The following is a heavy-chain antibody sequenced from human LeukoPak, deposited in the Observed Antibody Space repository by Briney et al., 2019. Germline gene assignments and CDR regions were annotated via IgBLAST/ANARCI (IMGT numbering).Heavy chain of an antibody. J-gene: IGHJ3*02. CDR2: VSASNGNT. CDR3: AREWEWELLAFDI. Sequence: ASVKVSCKASGYTFTSYGISWVRQAPGQGLEWMGWVSASNGNTNYARKLQGRVTMTTDTSVSTAYMELRSLRSDDMAVYFCAREWEWELLAFDIWGQGTMVTVSS. CDR1: GYTFTSYG. V-gene: IGHV1-18*03. D-gene: IGHD1-26*01.